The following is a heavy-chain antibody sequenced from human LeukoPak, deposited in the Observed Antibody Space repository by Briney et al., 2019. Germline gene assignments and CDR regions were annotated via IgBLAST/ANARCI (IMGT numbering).Heavy chain of an antibody. D-gene: IGHD1-26*01. J-gene: IGHJ4*02. CDR1: GFTFSSYA. Sequence: GGSLRLSCAASGFTFSSYAMHWVRQAPGKGLEYVSAISSNGGSTYYANSEKGRFTISRDNSKNTLYLQMGSLRAEDMAVYYCASGPGGSSEGDYWGQGTLVTVSS. V-gene: IGHV3-64*01. CDR2: ISSNGGST. CDR3: ASGPGGSSEGDY.